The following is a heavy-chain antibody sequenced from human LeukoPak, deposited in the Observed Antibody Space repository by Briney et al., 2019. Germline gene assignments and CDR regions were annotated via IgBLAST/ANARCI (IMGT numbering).Heavy chain of an antibody. CDR1: GGSISSYY. J-gene: IGHJ3*02. V-gene: IGHV4-59*01. Sequence: SETLSLTCTVSGGSISSYYWSWIRQPPGKGLEWIGHIYYSGSTNYNPSLKSRVTISVDTSKNQFSLKLSSVTAADTAVYYCARRTGIAAAGTGSEAFDIWGQGTMVTVSS. D-gene: IGHD6-13*01. CDR3: ARRTGIAAAGTGSEAFDI. CDR2: IYYSGST.